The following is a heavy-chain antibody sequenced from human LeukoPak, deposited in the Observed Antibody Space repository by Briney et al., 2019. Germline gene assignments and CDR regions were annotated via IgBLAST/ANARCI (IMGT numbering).Heavy chain of an antibody. CDR1: GFTFSSYA. Sequence: GGSLRLSCAASGFTFSSYAMHWVRQAPGKGLEYVSAISSNGGSTYYANSVKGRFTISRDNSKNTLYLQMGSLRAEDMAVYYGAEVGGGATTKYFQHWGQGTLVTVSS. D-gene: IGHD1-26*01. CDR3: AEVGGGATTKYFQH. V-gene: IGHV3-64*01. CDR2: ISSNGGST. J-gene: IGHJ1*01.